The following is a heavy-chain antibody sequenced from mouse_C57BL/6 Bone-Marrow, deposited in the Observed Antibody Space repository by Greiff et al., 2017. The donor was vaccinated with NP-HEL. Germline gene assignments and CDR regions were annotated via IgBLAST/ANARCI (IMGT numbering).Heavy chain of an antibody. J-gene: IGHJ3*01. CDR3: TRIGGYDRFAY. D-gene: IGHD2-2*01. Sequence: QVHVKQSGAELVRPGASVTLSCKASGYTFTDYEMHWVKQTPVHGLEWIGAIDPETGGTAYNQKFKGKAILTADKSSSTAYMELRSLTSEDSAVYYCTRIGGYDRFAYWGQGTLVTVSA. CDR2: IDPETGGT. V-gene: IGHV1-15*01. CDR1: GYTFTDYE.